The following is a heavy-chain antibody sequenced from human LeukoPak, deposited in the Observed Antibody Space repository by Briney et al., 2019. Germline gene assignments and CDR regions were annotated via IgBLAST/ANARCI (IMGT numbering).Heavy chain of an antibody. V-gene: IGHV4-31*03. CDR1: GGSISSGGYY. J-gene: IGHJ4*02. CDR2: IYYSGST. Sequence: SETLSLTCTVSGGSISSGGYYWSWIRQHPGKGLEWIGYIYYSGSTYYNPSLKSRVTISVDTSKNQFSLKLSSVTAADTAVYYCARCIAAAGRSFDYWGQGTLVTASS. D-gene: IGHD6-13*01. CDR3: ARCIAAAGRSFDY.